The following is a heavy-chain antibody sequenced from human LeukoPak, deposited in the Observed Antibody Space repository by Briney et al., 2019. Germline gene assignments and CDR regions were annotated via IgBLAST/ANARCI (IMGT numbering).Heavy chain of an antibody. CDR1: GFSFSSYA. J-gene: IGHJ4*02. D-gene: IGHD5-18*01. Sequence: GGSLRLSCAASGFSFSSYAMSWVRQAPGKGLEWVSAISGSGGSTYYADSVKGRFTISRDNSKNTLYLQMNTLRAEDTAVYSCAKNGRGYSSDYFDYWGQGTLVTVSS. CDR2: ISGSGGST. V-gene: IGHV3-23*01. CDR3: AKNGRGYSSDYFDY.